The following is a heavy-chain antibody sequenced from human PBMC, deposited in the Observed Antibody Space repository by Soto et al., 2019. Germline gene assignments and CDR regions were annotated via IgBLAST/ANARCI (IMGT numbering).Heavy chain of an antibody. J-gene: IGHJ4*02. CDR3: AKDAVYNDGLWLMDH. Sequence: PXGSLRLSFTASGLPHSNFSMMWVRQAPGKGLECISGIYGSGRGIEYADSVKGRFTISRDNSKNTVYLQMTDLRVDDTAVYYCAKDAVYNDGLWLMDHWGQGTQVTVSS. D-gene: IGHD2-21*01. CDR1: GLPHSNFS. CDR2: IYGSGRGI. V-gene: IGHV3-23*05.